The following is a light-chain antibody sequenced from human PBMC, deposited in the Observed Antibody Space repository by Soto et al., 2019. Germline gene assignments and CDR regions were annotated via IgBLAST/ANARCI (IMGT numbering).Light chain of an antibody. V-gene: IGKV3-15*01. J-gene: IGKJ4*01. CDR2: GAS. CDR3: QHYNCWPLT. Sequence: EIVMTQSPATLSVSPGERATLSCRASQSVSSDLAWYQQKPGQAPRLLIYGASTRATGIPARFSGSGSGTEFTLTISRLQSEDVAVYYCQHYNCWPLTFGGGTKVEIK. CDR1: QSVSSD.